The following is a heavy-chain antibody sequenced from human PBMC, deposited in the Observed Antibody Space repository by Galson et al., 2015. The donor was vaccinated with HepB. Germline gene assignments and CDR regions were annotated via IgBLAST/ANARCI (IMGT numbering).Heavy chain of an antibody. J-gene: IGHJ5*02. D-gene: IGHD2-2*01. CDR3: ATHCSSTSCYANWFDP. V-gene: IGHV5-10-1*01. Sequence: QSGAEVKKPGESLRISCKGSGYSFTSYWISWVRQMPGKGLEWMGRIDPSDSYTNYSPSFQGHVTISADKSISTAYLQWSSLKASDTAMYYCATHCSSTSCYANWFDPWGQGTLATVSS. CDR1: GYSFTSYW. CDR2: IDPSDSYT.